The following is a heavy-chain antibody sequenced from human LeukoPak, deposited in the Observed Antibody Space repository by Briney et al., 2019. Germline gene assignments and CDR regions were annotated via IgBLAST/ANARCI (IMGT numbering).Heavy chain of an antibody. CDR2: ISSSSSYI. J-gene: IGHJ5*02. V-gene: IGHV3-21*01. Sequence: GGSLRLSCAASGFTFSSYSMNWVRQAPGKGLEWVSSISSSSSYIYYADSVKGRFAISRDNAKNSLYLQMNSLRAEDTAVYYCARDGSVQEMATIPYETWGQGTLVTVSS. CDR3: ARDGSVQEMATIPYET. D-gene: IGHD5-24*01. CDR1: GFTFSSYS.